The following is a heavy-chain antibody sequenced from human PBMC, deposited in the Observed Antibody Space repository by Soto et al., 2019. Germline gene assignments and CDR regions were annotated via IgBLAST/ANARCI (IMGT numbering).Heavy chain of an antibody. V-gene: IGHV3-30-3*01. CDR2: ISYDGSNK. CDR1: GFTFSSYA. CDR3: ARERGAYCGGDCYYDYYYYYGMDV. Sequence: GGSLRLSCAASGFTFSSYAMHWVRQAPGKGLEWVAVISYDGSNKYYADSVKGRFTISRDNSKNTLYLQMNSLRAEDTAVYYCARERGAYCGGDCYYDYYYYYGMDVWGQGTTVTVSS. D-gene: IGHD2-21*02. J-gene: IGHJ6*02.